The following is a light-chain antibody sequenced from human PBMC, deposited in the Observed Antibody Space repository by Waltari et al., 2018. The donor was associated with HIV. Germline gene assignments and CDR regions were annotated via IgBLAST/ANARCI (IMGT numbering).Light chain of an antibody. V-gene: IGLV1-40*01. CDR2: RHS. J-gene: IGLJ2*01. CDR1: RFNYGGGYR. CDR3: QTYHSGLDVV. Sequence: SALTQPPPVFGAPGPGVTIPFTGGRFNYGGGYRLHTDPEPPGTTPKPRIYRHSTRASAAPDRFSGSKSGTSASLAITGLQAADEADHYCQTYHSGLDVVFGGGTKLTVL.